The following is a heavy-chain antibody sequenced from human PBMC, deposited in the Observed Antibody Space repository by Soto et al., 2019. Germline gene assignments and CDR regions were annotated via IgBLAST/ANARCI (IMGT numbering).Heavy chain of an antibody. D-gene: IGHD2-2*01. J-gene: IGHJ5*02. CDR1: GFTCNNYA. V-gene: IGHV3-23*01. CDR2: IHAAGAHT. CDR3: ATESYEVGKPLYAS. Sequence: EVQLLDSGGGLIQPGGSLRLSCAASGFTCNNYAMSWVRQAPGQGLELVSGIHAAGAHTYYADSVKGRFTISRDASKTTVYLQMNNLRAEDTAVYYCATESYEVGKPLYASWVQRALVIVSS.